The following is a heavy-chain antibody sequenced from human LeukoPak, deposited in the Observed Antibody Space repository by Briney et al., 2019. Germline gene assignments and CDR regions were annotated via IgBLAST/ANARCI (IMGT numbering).Heavy chain of an antibody. J-gene: IGHJ4*02. D-gene: IGHD3-16*01. CDR2: INAGNGNT. CDR3: ARWGLGVTIDY. CDR1: GYTCTSYA. V-gene: IGHV1-3*01. Sequence: ASVKVSCKASGYTCTSYAMHWVRQAPGQRLEWMGWINAGNGNTKYSQKFQGRVTITRDTSASTAYMELSSLRSEDTAVYYCARWGLGVTIDYWGQGTLVTVSS.